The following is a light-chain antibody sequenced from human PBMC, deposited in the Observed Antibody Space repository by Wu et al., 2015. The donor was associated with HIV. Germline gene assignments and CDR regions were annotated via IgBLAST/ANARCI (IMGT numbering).Light chain of an antibody. CDR2: GAS. V-gene: IGKV3-20*01. Sequence: EIVLTQSPGTLSLSPGDRATLSCRASQRVGSNYLAWYQQKSGQPPRLLVYGASTRASGIPERFSGSGSGTDFTLTISRLEPEDFALYYCQQYDSSLGTFGQGTKVEIK. CDR1: QRVGSNY. J-gene: IGKJ1*01. CDR3: QQYDSSLGT.